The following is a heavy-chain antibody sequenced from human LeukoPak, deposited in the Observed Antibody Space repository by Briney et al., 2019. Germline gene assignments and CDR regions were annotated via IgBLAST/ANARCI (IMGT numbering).Heavy chain of an antibody. CDR2: INPNSGVT. V-gene: IGHV1-2*02. J-gene: IGHJ4*02. D-gene: IGHD5-18*01. CDR1: GYTFTGYY. Sequence: VASVTVSCKASGYTFTGYYMHWVRQAPGQGLEWMGWINPNSGVTDYAQHFQGRVTMTRDTSISTAYVELSRLRSDDTAVYYCAKGTGEGYTYGRYYFDYWGQGTLVTVSS. CDR3: AKGTGEGYTYGRYYFDY.